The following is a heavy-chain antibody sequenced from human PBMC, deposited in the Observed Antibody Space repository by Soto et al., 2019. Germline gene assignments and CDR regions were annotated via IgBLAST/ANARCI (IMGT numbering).Heavy chain of an antibody. Sequence: QVQLVESGGGVVQPGRSLRLSCAASGFTFSNYGMHWVRQAPGKGLEWVAFISYDGSNKYYSDSVEGRFIISRDNSKNTLSLQMNSLRPEDTAVYYCAKPLPDMTMSRPSMDVWGQGTTVTVSS. CDR3: AKPLPDMTMSRPSMDV. V-gene: IGHV3-30*18. CDR2: ISYDGSNK. D-gene: IGHD3-10*02. CDR1: GFTFSNYG. J-gene: IGHJ6*02.